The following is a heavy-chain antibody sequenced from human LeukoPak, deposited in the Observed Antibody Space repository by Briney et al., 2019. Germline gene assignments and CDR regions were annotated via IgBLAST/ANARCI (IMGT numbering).Heavy chain of an antibody. J-gene: IGHJ5*02. V-gene: IGHV4-34*01. CDR1: GGSFSGYY. CDR2: IYHSGST. CDR3: ARDRPYSSRENWFDP. Sequence: SETLSLTCAVYGGSFSGYYWSWIRQPPGKGLEWIGYIYHSGSTYYNPSLKSRVTISVDRSENQFSLKLSSVTAADTAVYYCARDRPYSSRENWFDPWGQGTLVTVSS. D-gene: IGHD6-13*01.